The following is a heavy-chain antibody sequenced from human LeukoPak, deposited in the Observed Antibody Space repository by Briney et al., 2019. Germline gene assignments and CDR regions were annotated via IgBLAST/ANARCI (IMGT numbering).Heavy chain of an antibody. Sequence: GGSLRLSCAASGFTFSSYAMHWVRQAPGKGLELVAVISYDGSNKYYADSVKGRFTISRDNAKNSLYLQMNSLRAEDTAVYYCARWGLYYFDYWGQGTLVTVSS. CDR2: ISYDGSNK. J-gene: IGHJ4*02. V-gene: IGHV3-30-3*01. D-gene: IGHD2-21*02. CDR3: ARWGLYYFDY. CDR1: GFTFSSYA.